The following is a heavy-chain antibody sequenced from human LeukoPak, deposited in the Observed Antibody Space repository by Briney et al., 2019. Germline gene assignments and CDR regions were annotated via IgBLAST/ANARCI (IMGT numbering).Heavy chain of an antibody. CDR3: ARDYKYAFDN. D-gene: IGHD5-24*01. Sequence: GGSLTLPCAASGFRLSDYSMNWVRQAPGKGLEWISYIGISSGNANYADSVKGRFTISGDKAKNSLYLQMNSLRVEDTAVYYCARDYKYAFDNWGQGTLVTVSS. CDR1: GFRLSDYS. V-gene: IGHV3-48*01. CDR2: IGISSGNA. J-gene: IGHJ4*02.